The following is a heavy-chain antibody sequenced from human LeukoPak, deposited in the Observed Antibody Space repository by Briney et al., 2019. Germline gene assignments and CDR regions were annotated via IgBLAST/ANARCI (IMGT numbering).Heavy chain of an antibody. CDR2: IYSGGST. CDR1: GFTFSSDA. D-gene: IGHD5-18*01. V-gene: IGHV3-66*01. Sequence: GGSLRLSRIGTGFTFSSDAMSWVRQAPGKGLEWVSVIYSGGSTYYADSVKGRFTISRDNSKNTLYLQVNSLRAEDTAVYYCARDGVQLWFGGQGTLVTVSS. CDR3: ARDGVQLWF. J-gene: IGHJ4*02.